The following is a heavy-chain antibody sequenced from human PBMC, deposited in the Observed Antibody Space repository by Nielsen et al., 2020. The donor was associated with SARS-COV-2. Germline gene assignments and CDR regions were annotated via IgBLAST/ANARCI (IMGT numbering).Heavy chain of an antibody. CDR1: GYTFTGYY. CDR2: INPNSGGT. Sequence: ASVKVSCKASGYTFTGYYMHWVRQAPGQGLEWMGWINPNSGGTNYAQKFQGRVTMTRDTSISTAYMELSRLRSDDTAVYYCARDNLIGQPGFHGIWGQGTMVTVSS. CDR3: ARDNLIGQPGFHGI. D-gene: IGHD2-8*01. V-gene: IGHV1-2*02. J-gene: IGHJ3*02.